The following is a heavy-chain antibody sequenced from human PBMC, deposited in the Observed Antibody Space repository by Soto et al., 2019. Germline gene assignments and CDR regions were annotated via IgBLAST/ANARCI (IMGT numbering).Heavy chain of an antibody. Sequence: QAQLVQSGAEVKKQGASVKVSCQASGYTFTAQYLHWVRKAPGEGLEWMGWINPTTGATRYAQKLQGRVSMTRDTSSSTAYLEVRSLSPDDTAVYYCAKGDSSWVSWCDPWGQGTMVTVSS. CDR3: AKGDSSWVSWCDP. CDR1: GYTFTAQY. V-gene: IGHV1-2*02. CDR2: INPTTGAT. D-gene: IGHD6-19*01. J-gene: IGHJ5*02.